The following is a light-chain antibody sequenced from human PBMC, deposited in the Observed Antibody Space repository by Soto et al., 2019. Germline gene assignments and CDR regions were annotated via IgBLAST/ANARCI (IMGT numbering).Light chain of an antibody. Sequence: EIVLTQSPGTLSLSPGERATLSCRASQSVRSSYLAWYQQKPGQAPRLLIYGASSRATGIPDRFSGSGSGTDFTLTISRLEPEDVDVYYCHQYGSSPRTFGQGTKVE. CDR3: HQYGSSPRT. CDR2: GAS. J-gene: IGKJ1*01. CDR1: QSVRSSY. V-gene: IGKV3-20*01.